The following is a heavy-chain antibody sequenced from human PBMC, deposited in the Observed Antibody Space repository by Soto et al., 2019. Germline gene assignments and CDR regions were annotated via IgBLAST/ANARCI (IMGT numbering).Heavy chain of an antibody. CDR2: ISAYNTNT. Sequence: ASVKVSCKASGYTFTSYGISWVRQAPGQGLEWMGWISAYNTNTNYAQKLQGRVTMTTDTSTSTSYMELRSLRSDDTAVYFCARDRLGATGDYWGQGTLVTVSS. V-gene: IGHV1-18*01. CDR1: GYTFTSYG. D-gene: IGHD1-26*01. J-gene: IGHJ4*02. CDR3: ARDRLGATGDY.